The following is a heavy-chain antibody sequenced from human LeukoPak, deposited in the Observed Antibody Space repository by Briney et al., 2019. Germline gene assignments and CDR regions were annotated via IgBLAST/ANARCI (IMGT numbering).Heavy chain of an antibody. V-gene: IGHV3-9*01. CDR1: GFTFDDYT. CDR2: TSWNSGSI. CDR3: ATTENLRYQNYFDY. J-gene: IGHJ4*02. Sequence: GGSLRLSCEASGFTFDDYTMHWVRQALGKGLEWVSGTSWNSGSIGYADSVKGRFTISRDNAKKSLNLQMDSLRAEDTALYYCATTENLRYQNYFDYWGQGTLVTVSS. D-gene: IGHD3-9*01.